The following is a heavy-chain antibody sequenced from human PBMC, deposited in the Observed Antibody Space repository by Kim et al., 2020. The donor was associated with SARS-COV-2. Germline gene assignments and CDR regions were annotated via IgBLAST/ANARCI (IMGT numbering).Heavy chain of an antibody. CDR3: ARDTDCSSTSCLHYYYYGMDV. J-gene: IGHJ6*02. V-gene: IGHV3-48*02. Sequence: GGSLRLSCAASGFTFSSYSMNWVRQAPGKGLEWVSYISSSSSTIYYADSVKGRFTISRDNAKNSLYLQMNSLRDEDTAVYYCARDTDCSSTSCLHYYYYGMDVWGQGTTVTVSS. CDR1: GFTFSSYS. D-gene: IGHD2-2*01. CDR2: ISSSSSTI.